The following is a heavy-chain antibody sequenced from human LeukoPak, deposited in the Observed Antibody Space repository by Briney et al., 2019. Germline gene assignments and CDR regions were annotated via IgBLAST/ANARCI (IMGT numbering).Heavy chain of an antibody. V-gene: IGHV1-2*02. J-gene: IGHJ4*02. CDR1: GYTFTGYY. Sequence: ASVKVSCKASGYTFTGYYTHWVRQAPGQGLEWMGWINPNSGGTNYAQKFQGRVTMTRDTSISTAYMELSRLRSDDTAVYYCARSRADICSSTSCYGDFDYWGQGTLVTVSS. CDR3: ARSRADICSSTSCYGDFDY. D-gene: IGHD2-2*01. CDR2: INPNSGGT.